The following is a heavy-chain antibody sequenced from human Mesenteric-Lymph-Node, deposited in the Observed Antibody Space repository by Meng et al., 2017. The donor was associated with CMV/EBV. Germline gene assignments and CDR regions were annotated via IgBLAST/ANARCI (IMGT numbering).Heavy chain of an antibody. CDR1: GTFSTSA. D-gene: IGHD2-21*01. Sequence: GTFSTSAIIWVRQAPGQGLQWMGGILPILDVAQYAQKFQDRVTITADQSTSTASMELSSLRSEDTAVYYCVRGRGGLQHNYYAMDVWGQGTTVTVSS. J-gene: IGHJ6*02. CDR3: VRGRGGLQHNYYAMDV. CDR2: ILPILDVA. V-gene: IGHV1-69*10.